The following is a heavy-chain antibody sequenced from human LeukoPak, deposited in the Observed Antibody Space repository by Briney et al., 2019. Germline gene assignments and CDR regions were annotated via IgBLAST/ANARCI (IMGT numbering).Heavy chain of an antibody. CDR1: GFPFSSYN. Sequence: GGSLRLSCAASGFPFSSYNMNWVRQAPGKGLEWVSWLQSSSRSLFYADSVKGRFAVSRDDAKNSLYLQLNSLRAEDTAVYYCARDSPGWGGFDFWGQGTLVTVSS. J-gene: IGHJ4*02. CDR3: ARDSPGWGGFDF. V-gene: IGHV3-48*01. CDR2: LQSSSRSL. D-gene: IGHD3-10*01.